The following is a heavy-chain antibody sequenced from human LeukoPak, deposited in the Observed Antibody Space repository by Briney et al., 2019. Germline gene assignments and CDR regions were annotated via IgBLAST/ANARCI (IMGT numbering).Heavy chain of an antibody. D-gene: IGHD5-18*01. CDR1: GGSISSSSYY. Sequence: SETLSLTCTVSGGSISSSSYYWGWIRQPPGKGLEWIGSIYYSGSTYYNPSLKSRVTISVDTSKNQFSLKLSSVTAADTAVYYCARKAQLWLRMGAFDIWGQGTMVTVSS. V-gene: IGHV4-39*01. CDR2: IYYSGST. J-gene: IGHJ3*02. CDR3: ARKAQLWLRMGAFDI.